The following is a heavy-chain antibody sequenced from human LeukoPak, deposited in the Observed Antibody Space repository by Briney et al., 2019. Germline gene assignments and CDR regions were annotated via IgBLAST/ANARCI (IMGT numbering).Heavy chain of an antibody. J-gene: IGHJ4*02. D-gene: IGHD3-10*01. CDR3: ARDLGDTYGSVGDFDY. CDR1: GFTFTSSA. CDR2: IVVGSGNT. V-gene: IGHV1-58*01. Sequence: SVKVSCKASGFTFTSSAVQWVRQARGQRLEWIGWIVVGSGNTNYAQKFQERVTITRDTSISTAYMELSSLRSDDTAVYYCARDLGDTYGSVGDFDYWGQGTLVTVSS.